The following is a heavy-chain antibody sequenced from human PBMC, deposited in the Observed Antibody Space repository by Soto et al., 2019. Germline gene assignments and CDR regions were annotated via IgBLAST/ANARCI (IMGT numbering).Heavy chain of an antibody. Sequence: PGGSLRLSCAASGFTFSSYAMSWVRQAPGKGLEWVSAISGSGGSTYYADSVKGRFTISRDNSKNTLYLQMNSLRAEDTAVYYCAKPAGPLWLFYYGMDVWGQGTTVTVSS. J-gene: IGHJ6*02. CDR2: ISGSGGST. V-gene: IGHV3-23*01. D-gene: IGHD5-18*01. CDR3: AKPAGPLWLFYYGMDV. CDR1: GFTFSSYA.